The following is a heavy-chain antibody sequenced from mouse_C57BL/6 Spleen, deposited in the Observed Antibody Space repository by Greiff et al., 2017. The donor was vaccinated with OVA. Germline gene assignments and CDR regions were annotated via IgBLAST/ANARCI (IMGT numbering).Heavy chain of an antibody. Sequence: DVQLQESGPGLVKPSQSLSLTCSVTGYSITSGYYWNWIRQFPGNKLEWMGYISYDGSNNYNPSLKNRISITRDTSKNQFFLKLNSVTTEDTATYYCARDEYYGSSEAYWGQGTLVTVSA. V-gene: IGHV3-6*01. D-gene: IGHD1-1*01. CDR2: ISYDGSN. CDR1: GYSITSGYY. CDR3: ARDEYYGSSEAY. J-gene: IGHJ3*01.